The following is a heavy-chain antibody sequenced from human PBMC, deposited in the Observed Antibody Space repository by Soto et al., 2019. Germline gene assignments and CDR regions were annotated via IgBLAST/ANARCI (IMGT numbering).Heavy chain of an antibody. CDR1: GFTFSSYW. CDR2: IKQDGSEK. Sequence: GGSLRLSCAASGFTFSSYWMSWVRQAPGKGLEWVANIKQDGSEKYYVDSVKGRFTISRDNAKNSLYLQMNSLRAEDTAVYYCARTYYDILTGYYLDYWGQGTLVTVSS. CDR3: ARTYYDILTGYYLDY. J-gene: IGHJ4*02. D-gene: IGHD3-9*01. V-gene: IGHV3-7*01.